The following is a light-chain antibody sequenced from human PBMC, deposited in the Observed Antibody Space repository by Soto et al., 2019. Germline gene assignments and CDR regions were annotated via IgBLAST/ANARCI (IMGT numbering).Light chain of an antibody. CDR1: GSDIGGYNY. Sequence: QAASVPGSPGQSITISCTGTGSDIGGYNYVSWYQQRPGKAPQLMIYEATDRPSGVSNRFSGSKSGNTASLTISGLQAEDEADYYCSSYTSWATWVFGGGTKLTVL. V-gene: IGLV2-14*01. J-gene: IGLJ3*02. CDR3: SSYTSWATWV. CDR2: EAT.